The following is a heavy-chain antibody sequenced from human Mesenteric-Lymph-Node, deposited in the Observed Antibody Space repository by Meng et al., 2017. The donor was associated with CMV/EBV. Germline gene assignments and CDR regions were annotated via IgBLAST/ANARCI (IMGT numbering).Heavy chain of an antibody. J-gene: IGHJ6*02. V-gene: IGHV1-18*01. Sequence: ASVKVSCKASGYTFTSFAYGISWVRQAPGQGLEWMGWISAYNDNINFAQKFQGRVTMTTDTSTSTAYMELRSLRSDDTAVYYCARASGRDYEYYYYYGMDVWGQGTTVTVSS. CDR3: ARASGRDYEYYYYYGMDV. CDR2: ISAYNDNI. D-gene: IGHD1-26*01. CDR1: GYTFTSFAYG.